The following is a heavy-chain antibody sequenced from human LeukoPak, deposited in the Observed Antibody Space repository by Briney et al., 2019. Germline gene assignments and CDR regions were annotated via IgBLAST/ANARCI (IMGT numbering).Heavy chain of an antibody. CDR2: IIPILGIA. J-gene: IGHJ4*02. D-gene: IGHD4-17*01. V-gene: IGHV1-69*04. Sequence: SVKVSCKASGGTFSSYAISWVRQAPGQGLEWMGRIIPILGIANYAQKSQGRVTITADKSTSTAYMELSSLRSEDTAVYYCAREPTVTTTFDYWGQGTLVTVSS. CDR1: GGTFSSYA. CDR3: AREPTVTTTFDY.